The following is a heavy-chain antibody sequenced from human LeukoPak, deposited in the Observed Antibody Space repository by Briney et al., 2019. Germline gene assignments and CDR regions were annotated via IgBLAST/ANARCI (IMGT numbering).Heavy chain of an antibody. J-gene: IGHJ5*02. Sequence: PSETLSLTCTVSGVSITGYHWSWVRQPPGKGLEWIGYIYYSGNTNYNPSLKSRVTISVDTARNQFSLKLSSVTAADTAVYYCARRVGSWFDPWGQGTLVTVSS. CDR1: GVSITGYH. D-gene: IGHD3-16*01. CDR3: ARRVGSWFDP. CDR2: IYYSGNT. V-gene: IGHV4-59*01.